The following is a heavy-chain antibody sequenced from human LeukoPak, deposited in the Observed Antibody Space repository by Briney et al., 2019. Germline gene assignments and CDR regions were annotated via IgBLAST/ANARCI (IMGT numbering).Heavy chain of an antibody. CDR1: GVSISSSSYY. Sequence: SETLSFTCTVSGVSISSSSYYWGWIRQPPGEGLEWIGSIYYSRSAYYNPSLKSRVTISVDTSKNQFSLKLSSLTAADTAVYYCARGVTMIVVVIHDWYFDLWGRGTLVTVSS. CDR2: IYYSRSA. V-gene: IGHV4-39*01. CDR3: ARGVTMIVVVIHDWYFDL. J-gene: IGHJ2*01. D-gene: IGHD3-22*01.